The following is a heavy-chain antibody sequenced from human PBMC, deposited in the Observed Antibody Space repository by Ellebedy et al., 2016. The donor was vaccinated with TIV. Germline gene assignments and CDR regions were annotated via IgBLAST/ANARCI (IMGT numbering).Heavy chain of an antibody. Sequence: GGSLRLSXKGSGYDFDNFWIAWVRQTPGKGLEWMGVVYPGDSDAKYSPSFEGQVTISADKSIYTAYLQWRSLKASDTGIYFCAKNYNRYNWNSNFDSWGQGTLVTVSS. CDR3: AKNYNRYNWNSNFDS. J-gene: IGHJ4*02. CDR1: GYDFDNFW. V-gene: IGHV5-51*01. CDR2: VYPGDSDA. D-gene: IGHD3-16*02.